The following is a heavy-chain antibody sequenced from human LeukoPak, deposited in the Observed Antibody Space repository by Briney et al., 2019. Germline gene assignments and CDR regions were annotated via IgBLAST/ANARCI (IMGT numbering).Heavy chain of an antibody. CDR1: GFTFSSYA. V-gene: IGHV3-23*01. J-gene: IGHJ4*02. CDR3: AKAVTPGGGPRDY. Sequence: GGSLRLSCGASGFTFSSYAMSWIRQAPGKGLEWVSAISGNSGSTYYADSVKGRFTISRDNSENTLYLQMNSLRAEDTALYYCAKAVTPGGGPRDYWGQGTLVTVSS. D-gene: IGHD2-15*01. CDR2: ISGNSGST.